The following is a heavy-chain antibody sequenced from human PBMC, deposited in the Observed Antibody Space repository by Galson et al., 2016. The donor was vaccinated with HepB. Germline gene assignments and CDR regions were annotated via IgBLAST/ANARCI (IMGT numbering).Heavy chain of an antibody. CDR2: IIPIFGTA. J-gene: IGHJ4*02. D-gene: IGHD3-22*01. CDR3: AKVTYYYDSSDTPYFEY. V-gene: IGHV1-69*13. CDR1: GGTFTYYD. Sequence: SVKVSCKASGGTFTYYDISWVRQAPGQGLERMEGIIPIFGTANYAEKFQGRVTITADESTSTAYMELSSLRSEDTAVYYCAKVTYYYDSSDTPYFEYWGQGTLVTVPS.